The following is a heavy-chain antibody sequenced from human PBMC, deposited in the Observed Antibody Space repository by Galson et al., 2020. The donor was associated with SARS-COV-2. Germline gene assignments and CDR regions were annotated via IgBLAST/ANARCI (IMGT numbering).Heavy chain of an antibody. CDR1: GGSIRSGYH. Sequence: SETLSLTCSVSGGSIRSGYHWSWIRQHSGKGLEWIGYIYYTGFTDYNPSLQGRVTISVDTSKNQFSLNLTSVTAADTAVYYCARVRMTAMTPGGASGIDHWGQGTRVIVSS. J-gene: IGHJ4*02. CDR2: IYYTGFT. CDR3: ARVRMTAMTPGGASGIDH. V-gene: IGHV4-31*03. D-gene: IGHD4-17*01.